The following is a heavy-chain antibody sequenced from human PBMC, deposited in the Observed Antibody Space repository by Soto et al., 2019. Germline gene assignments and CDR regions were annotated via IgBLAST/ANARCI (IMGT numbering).Heavy chain of an antibody. CDR3: ARELRYFDWLSSGYYFDY. D-gene: IGHD3-9*01. V-gene: IGHV4-30-4*01. Sequence: SETLSLTCTVSGGSISSGNYYWSWIRQPPGKGLEWIGFISYSGTTHYSASLRSRVSISVDTSKNQFSLDLSSVTAADTAVYYCARELRYFDWLSSGYYFDYWGQGTLVTVSS. CDR1: GGSISSGNYY. CDR2: ISYSGTT. J-gene: IGHJ4*02.